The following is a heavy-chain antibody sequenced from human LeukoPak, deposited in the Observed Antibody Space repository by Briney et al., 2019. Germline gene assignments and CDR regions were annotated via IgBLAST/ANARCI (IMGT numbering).Heavy chain of an antibody. V-gene: IGHV4-39*01. Sequence: KASETLSLTCTVSGGSISSSSYYWGWIRQPPGKGLEWIGSIYYRGSTYYNPSLKSRVTISVDTSKNQFSLKLSSVTAADTAVYYCARHRMYYYDSSGRGVADAFDIWGQGTMVTVSS. D-gene: IGHD3-22*01. J-gene: IGHJ3*02. CDR3: ARHRMYYYDSSGRGVADAFDI. CDR1: GGSISSSSYY. CDR2: IYYRGST.